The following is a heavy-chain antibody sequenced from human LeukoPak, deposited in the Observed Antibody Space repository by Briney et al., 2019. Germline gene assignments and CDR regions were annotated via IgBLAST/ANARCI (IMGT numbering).Heavy chain of an antibody. V-gene: IGHV3-23*01. CDR3: AKRRYGTSSLDWFDP. CDR2: ISGTGANT. D-gene: IGHD2-2*01. Sequence: GGSLRLSCAASGFTFSSYGMSWVRQAPGKGLEWVSTISGTGANTYYADSVKGRFTISRDNSKRTLYLQMNSLRVEDAAVYYCAKRRYGTSSLDWFDPWGQGTLVTVSS. CDR1: GFTFSSYG. J-gene: IGHJ5*02.